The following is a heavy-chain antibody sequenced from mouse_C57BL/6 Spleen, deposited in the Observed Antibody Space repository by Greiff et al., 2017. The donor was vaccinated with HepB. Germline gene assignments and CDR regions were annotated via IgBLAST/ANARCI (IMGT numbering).Heavy chain of an antibody. CDR1: DYTFTSYW. CDR3: ARRTVAPYFDV. Sequence: KESCKASDYTFTSYWMQWVKQRPGQGLEWIGEIDPSDSFTNYNQKFKGKATLTVDTSSSTAYMQLSSLTSEDSAVYYCARRTVAPYFDVWGTGTTVTVSS. V-gene: IGHV1-50*01. J-gene: IGHJ1*03. CDR2: IDPSDSFT. D-gene: IGHD1-1*01.